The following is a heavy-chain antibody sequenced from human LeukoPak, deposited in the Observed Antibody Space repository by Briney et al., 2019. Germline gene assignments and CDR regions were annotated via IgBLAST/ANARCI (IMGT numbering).Heavy chain of an antibody. J-gene: IGHJ6*02. CDR2: IKQDGSEK. CDR1: GFTFSSYW. CDR3: ARVASSGRWDYYYYGMDV. V-gene: IGHV3-7*03. Sequence: GGSLRLPCAASGFTFSSYWMSWVRQAPGKGLEWVANIKQDGSEKYYVDSVKGRFTISRDNAKNSLYLQMNSLRAEDTAVYYCARVASSGRWDYYYYGMDVWGQGTTVTVSS. D-gene: IGHD6-19*01.